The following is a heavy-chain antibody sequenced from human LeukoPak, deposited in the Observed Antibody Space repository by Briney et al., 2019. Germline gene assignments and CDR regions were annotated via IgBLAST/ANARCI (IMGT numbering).Heavy chain of an antibody. Sequence: GGSLRLSCAASGFTFSTDVMSWVRQAPGKGLECVSAISGSGGNTYYADSVKGRFTISRDNSKNMLYLQMNSLRAENTAVYYCAKVSGRIQIWPQPFGDGMDVWGQGTTVTVSS. CDR2: ISGSGGNT. J-gene: IGHJ6*02. CDR1: GFTFSTDV. CDR3: AKVSGRIQIWPQPFGDGMDV. D-gene: IGHD3-10*01. V-gene: IGHV3-23*01.